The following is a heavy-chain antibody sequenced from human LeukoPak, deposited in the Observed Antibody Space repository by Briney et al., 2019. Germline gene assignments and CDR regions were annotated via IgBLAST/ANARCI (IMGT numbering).Heavy chain of an antibody. CDR1: GGTFSSYA. Sequence: SVKVSCKASGGTFSSYAISWVRQAPGQGLEWMGGIIPIFGTANYAQKFQGRVTITTDESTSTAYMELRSLRSEDTAVYYCAGENRIAAAGYGIWFDPWGQGTLVTVSS. D-gene: IGHD6-13*01. CDR2: IIPIFGTA. CDR3: AGENRIAAAGYGIWFDP. V-gene: IGHV1-69*05. J-gene: IGHJ5*02.